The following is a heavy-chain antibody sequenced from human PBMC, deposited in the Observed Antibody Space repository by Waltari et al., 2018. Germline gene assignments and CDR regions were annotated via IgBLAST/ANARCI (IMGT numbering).Heavy chain of an antibody. V-gene: IGHV3-33*01. Sequence: QVQLVESGGGVVQPGRYLRLSCAASGSTFRSYGLHCLRHVPGKGVGWVAVIWYDGSNKYYADSVKGRFTISRDNSKNTLYLQMNSLRAEDTAVYYCAREGFCTNGVCSFDYWGQGTLVTVSS. J-gene: IGHJ4*02. D-gene: IGHD2-8*01. CDR3: AREGFCTNGVCSFDY. CDR2: IWYDGSNK. CDR1: GSTFRSYG.